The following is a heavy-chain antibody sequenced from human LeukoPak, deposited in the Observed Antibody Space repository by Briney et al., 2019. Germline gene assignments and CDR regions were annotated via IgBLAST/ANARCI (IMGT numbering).Heavy chain of an antibody. CDR3: ARDHYYDSSGYKNRGGYFDY. CDR1: GGTFSGYA. D-gene: IGHD3-22*01. J-gene: IGHJ4*02. V-gene: IGHV1-69*13. CDR2: IIPIFGTA. Sequence: SVKVSCTASGGTFSGYAISWVRQAPGQGLEWMGGIIPIFGTADYAQKFQGRVTITADESTSTAYMELSSLRSEDTAVYYCARDHYYDSSGYKNRGGYFDYWGQGTLVTVSS.